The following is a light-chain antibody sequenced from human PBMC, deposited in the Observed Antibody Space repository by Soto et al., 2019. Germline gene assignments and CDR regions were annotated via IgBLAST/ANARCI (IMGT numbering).Light chain of an antibody. J-gene: IGKJ1*01. V-gene: IGKV3-15*01. CDR1: QSVSSN. CDR3: QQYNNWPWT. Sequence: VVMTQSRATLSVSPGERPTLSCRACQSVSSNLAWYQQKVGQAPRLLMYGASVRATGVPTRFSGIGSGTEGTITISSLKSEDGTVYDGQQYNNWPWTFGQGTKVDIK. CDR2: GAS.